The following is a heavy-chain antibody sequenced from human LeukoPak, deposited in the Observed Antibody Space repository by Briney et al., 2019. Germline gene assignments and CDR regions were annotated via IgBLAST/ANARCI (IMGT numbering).Heavy chain of an antibody. V-gene: IGHV3-48*01. CDR2: ISINTRTI. J-gene: IGHJ4*02. D-gene: IGHD3-3*01. CDR3: ARETRSGYYHYFDH. CDR1: GFTFSRYW. Sequence: PGGSLRLSCAASGFTFSRYWMSWVRQAPGKGLEWVSYISINTRTIHYADSVKGRFTITRDNAKNSLYLQMNSLRADDTAVYYCARETRSGYYHYFDHWGQGTLVTVSS.